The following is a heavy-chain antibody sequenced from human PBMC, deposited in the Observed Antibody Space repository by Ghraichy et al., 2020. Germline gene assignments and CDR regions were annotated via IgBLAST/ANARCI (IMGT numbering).Heavy chain of an antibody. J-gene: IGHJ4*02. CDR2: INHSGST. Sequence: SETLSLTCAVYGGSFSGYYWSWIRQPPGKGLEWIGEINHSGSTNYNPSLKSRVTISVDTSKNQFSLKLSSVTAADTAVYYCARTSEGGVVIILYWGQGTLVTVSS. D-gene: IGHD3-3*01. CDR3: ARTSEGGVVIILY. CDR1: GGSFSGYY. V-gene: IGHV4-34*01.